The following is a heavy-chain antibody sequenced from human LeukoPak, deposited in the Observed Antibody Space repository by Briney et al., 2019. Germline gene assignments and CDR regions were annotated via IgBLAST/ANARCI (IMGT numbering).Heavy chain of an antibody. CDR1: GYSISSGYY. Sequence: SETLSLTCTVSGYSISSGYYWGWIRQPPGKGLEWIGSIYHSGSTYYNPSLKSRVTISVDTSKNQFSLKLSSVTAADTAVYYCARDTRYYYDSSGYKYFQHWGQGTLVTVSS. CDR3: ARDTRYYYDSSGYKYFQH. J-gene: IGHJ1*01. D-gene: IGHD3-22*01. V-gene: IGHV4-38-2*02. CDR2: IYHSGST.